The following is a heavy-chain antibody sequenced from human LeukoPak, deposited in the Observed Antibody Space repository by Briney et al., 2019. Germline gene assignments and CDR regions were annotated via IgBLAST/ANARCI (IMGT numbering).Heavy chain of an antibody. D-gene: IGHD1-1*01. CDR2: VNHRGDT. V-gene: IGHV4-34*01. J-gene: IGHJ4*03. CDR3: VRGPTISETGYFDY. CDR1: GGSFTGYY. Sequence: KPSETLSLTCAVYGGSFTGYYWSWIRQSPGKGLQWIAEVNHRGDTNYNPSVKGRVTISVDTSKNQFSLKVTSLTAADTAVYYCVRGPTISETGYFDYWGQGTLVTVSS.